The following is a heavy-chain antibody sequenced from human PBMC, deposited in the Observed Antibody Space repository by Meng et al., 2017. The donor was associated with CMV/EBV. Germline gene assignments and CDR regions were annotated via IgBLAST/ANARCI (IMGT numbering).Heavy chain of an antibody. CDR2: INSNGSTI. J-gene: IGHJ5*02. V-gene: IGHV3-11*04. Sequence: GESLKISCAASGFTFSDYYMSWIRQAPGKGLEWVSYINSNGSTIYYADSVKGRFTISRDNAKNSLHLQMNSLRAEDTAVYYCARVNGFCNRNSSSTSCYWGWFDPWGQGTLVTVSS. CDR3: ARVNGFCNRNSSSTSCYWGWFDP. D-gene: IGHD2-2*01. CDR1: GFTFSDYY.